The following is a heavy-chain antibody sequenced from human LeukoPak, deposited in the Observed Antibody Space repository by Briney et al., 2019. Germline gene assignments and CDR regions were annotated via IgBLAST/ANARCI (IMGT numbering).Heavy chain of an antibody. J-gene: IGHJ5*02. Sequence: ASVKVSCKASGYIFTDYHMVWVRQAPGQGLEWLGWINPNNGDTRYAQNFQGRVTMTRDTSTSTTYMELGGLTSDDTAFYYCARWYVNCWYDGGGQGTLVTVSS. CDR3: ARWYVNCWYDG. CDR2: INPNNGDT. V-gene: IGHV1-2*02. D-gene: IGHD1-14*01. CDR1: GYIFTDYH.